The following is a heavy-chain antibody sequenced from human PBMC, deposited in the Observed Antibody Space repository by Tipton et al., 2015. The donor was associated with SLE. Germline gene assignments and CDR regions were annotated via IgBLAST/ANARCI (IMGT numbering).Heavy chain of an antibody. V-gene: IGHV4-59*11. Sequence: TLSLTCTVSGGSISSHYWSWIRQAPGKGLEWIGYIANSETTNYNPSLKSRVTISVDTSKNQFSLKLRSVTAADTAVYYCARRAMGYSSGWDGYWGQGTLVTVSS. J-gene: IGHJ4*02. CDR1: GGSISSHY. D-gene: IGHD6-19*01. CDR3: ARRAMGYSSGWDGY. CDR2: IANSETT.